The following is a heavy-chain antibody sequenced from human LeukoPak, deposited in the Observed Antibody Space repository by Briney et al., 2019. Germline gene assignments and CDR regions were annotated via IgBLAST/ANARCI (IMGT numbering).Heavy chain of an antibody. Sequence: ASVKVSCKASGYTFTGYYMHWVRQAPGQGLEWMGWINPNSGGTNYAQKFQGRVTMTRDTSISTAYMELSRLRSDDTAVYYCARNYYHSSGYYYWGQGTLVTVSS. CDR3: ARNYYHSSGYYY. V-gene: IGHV1-2*02. CDR1: GYTFTGYY. J-gene: IGHJ4*02. CDR2: INPNSGGT. D-gene: IGHD3-22*01.